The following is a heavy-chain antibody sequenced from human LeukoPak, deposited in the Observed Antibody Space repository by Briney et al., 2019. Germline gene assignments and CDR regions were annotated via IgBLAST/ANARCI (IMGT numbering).Heavy chain of an antibody. V-gene: IGHV5-51*01. CDR2: IYPGDSDT. J-gene: IGHJ4*02. D-gene: IGHD6-19*01. CDR1: GYTFTNFW. CDR3: ASVFFGGWTLFDY. Sequence: GESLKISCQASGYTFTNFWIGWVRQMPGKGLEWIGVIYPGDSDTRYSPSFHGHVTISADKSINTAYLQWSSLKASDTAMYYCASVFFGGWTLFDYWGQGTLVTVSS.